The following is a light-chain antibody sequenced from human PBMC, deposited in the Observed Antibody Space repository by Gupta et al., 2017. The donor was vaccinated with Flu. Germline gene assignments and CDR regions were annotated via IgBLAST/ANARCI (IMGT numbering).Light chain of an antibody. J-gene: IGKJ2*03. CDR2: WAS. Sequence: DIVMPPPSAFLDVSLGESARINCKSSQSVLYSSNNKNYLSWYQQKPGQPPKLLIYWASTRESGVPDRFSGSGSGTDFTLTISSLQAEDVAVYYCQQYYSTPYSFGQGTKLEIK. CDR3: QQYYSTPYS. CDR1: QSVLYSSNNKNY. V-gene: IGKV4-1*01.